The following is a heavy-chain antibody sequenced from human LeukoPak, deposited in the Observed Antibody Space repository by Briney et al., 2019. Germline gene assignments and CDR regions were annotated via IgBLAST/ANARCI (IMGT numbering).Heavy chain of an antibody. CDR2: IYSGGST. J-gene: IGHJ4*02. D-gene: IGHD2-15*01. V-gene: IGHV3-53*01. CDR1: GFIVSSNY. CDR3: ARVIVVVATMDYFDF. Sequence: PGGSLRLSCAASGFIVSSNYMSWVRQAPGTGLEGVSVIYSGGSTYYADSVKGRFAISRDHSTNTLYLQMNSLTAEDTAVCYCARVIVVVATMDYFDFWGQGTLVTVSS.